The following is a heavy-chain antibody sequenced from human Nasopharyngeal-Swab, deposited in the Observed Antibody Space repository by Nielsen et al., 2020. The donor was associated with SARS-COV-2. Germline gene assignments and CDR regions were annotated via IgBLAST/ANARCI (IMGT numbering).Heavy chain of an antibody. CDR3: ARDLNWSFDY. D-gene: IGHD3-3*01. CDR2: ISDDGGIK. CDR1: GFTFTSYI. V-gene: IGHV3-30-3*01. Sequence: GGSLRLSCAASGFTFTSYIMHWVRQAPGKGLEWVAVISDDGGIKIYADSVKDRFTISRDNSQNSLYLQMNSLRDEDTAVYFCARDLNWSFDYWGQGTRVTVSS. J-gene: IGHJ4*02.